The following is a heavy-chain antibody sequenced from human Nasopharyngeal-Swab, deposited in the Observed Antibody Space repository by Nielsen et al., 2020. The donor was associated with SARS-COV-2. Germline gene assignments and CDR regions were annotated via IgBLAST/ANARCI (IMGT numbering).Heavy chain of an antibody. V-gene: IGHV6-1*01. Sequence: SETLSLTCAISGDSVSTNSATWNWIRQSPSRGLEWLGRTYYRPKWYNDYAVSVKSRITINPDTSKNQFSLQLNSVTPEDTALYYCGREVSSHFDFWGQGTLVTVSS. CDR3: GREVSSHFDF. J-gene: IGHJ4*02. CDR1: GDSVSTNSAT. CDR2: TYYRPKWYN.